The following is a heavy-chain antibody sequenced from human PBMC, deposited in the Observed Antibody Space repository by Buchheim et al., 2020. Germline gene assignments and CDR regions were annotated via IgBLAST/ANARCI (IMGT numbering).Heavy chain of an antibody. Sequence: EVQLLESGGDLVQTGGSLRLSCAASGFTFSSYVMNWVRQAPGQGLEWVASITGSGGGTYYADSVKGRVTISRDNSKNTAYLQMNSLGAEYTALYYWAKDLNWFDPWGKGTL. CDR3: AKDLNWFDP. CDR2: ITGSGGGT. V-gene: IGHV3-23*01. J-gene: IGHJ5*02. CDR1: GFTFSSYV.